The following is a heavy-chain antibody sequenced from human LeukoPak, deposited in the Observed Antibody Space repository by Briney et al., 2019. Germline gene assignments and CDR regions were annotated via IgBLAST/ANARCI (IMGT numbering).Heavy chain of an antibody. CDR1: GFTFSSYG. D-gene: IGHD3-10*01. Sequence: PGGSLRLSCAASGFTFSSYGMHWVRQAPGKGLEWVAVISYDGSNKYYADSVKGRFTISRDNSKYTLYLQMNSLRAEDTAVYYCAKDWKWFGELLIDYWGQGTLVTVSS. CDR3: AKDWKWFGELLIDY. J-gene: IGHJ4*02. V-gene: IGHV3-30*18. CDR2: ISYDGSNK.